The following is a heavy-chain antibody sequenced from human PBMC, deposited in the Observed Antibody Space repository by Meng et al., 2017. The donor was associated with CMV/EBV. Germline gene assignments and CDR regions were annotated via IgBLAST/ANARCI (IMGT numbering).Heavy chain of an antibody. CDR2: ISSSSSTI. V-gene: IGHV3-48*04. Sequence: LSLTCAASGFTFSSYSMNWVRQAPGKGLEWVSYISSSSSTIYYADSVKGRFTISRDNAKNSLYLQMNSLRAEDTAVYYCARAPGSYYDYWGQGTLVTVSS. J-gene: IGHJ4*02. CDR1: GFTFSSYS. D-gene: IGHD1-26*01. CDR3: ARAPGSYYDY.